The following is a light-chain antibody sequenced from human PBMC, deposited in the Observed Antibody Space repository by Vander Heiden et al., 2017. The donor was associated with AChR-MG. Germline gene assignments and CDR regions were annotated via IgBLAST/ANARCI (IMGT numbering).Light chain of an antibody. CDR3: QQYYSTPWT. CDR2: WAS. J-gene: IGKJ1*01. Sequence: DIVMTQSPDSLAVSLGERATINCKSSQSVLYSSNNKNYLAWYQQKPGQPTKLLIYWASTRESVVPDRFSGSGSGTDFTLTISSLQAEDVAVYYCQQYYSTPWTFGQGTKVEIK. CDR1: QSVLYSSNNKNY. V-gene: IGKV4-1*01.